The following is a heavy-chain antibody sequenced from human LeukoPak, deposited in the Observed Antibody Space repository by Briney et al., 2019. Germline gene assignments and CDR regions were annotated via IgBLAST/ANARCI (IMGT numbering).Heavy chain of an antibody. D-gene: IGHD2-15*01. V-gene: IGHV4-31*02. CDR2: ISYRGST. CDR1: GGSISNSGGFY. CDR3: ARISQSSGGFYY. Sequence: SQTLSLTRTVSGGSISNSGGFYWSWIRQHPGNGLEWIGFISYRGSTYYNPSLKSRVSMSVDTSRSQFSLRLTSVTDEDTAVYYCARISQSSGGFYYWGQGSLVTVSS. J-gene: IGHJ4*02.